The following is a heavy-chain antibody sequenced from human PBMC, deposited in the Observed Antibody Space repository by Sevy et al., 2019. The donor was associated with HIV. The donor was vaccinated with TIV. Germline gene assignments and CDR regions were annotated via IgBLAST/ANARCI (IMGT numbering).Heavy chain of an antibody. V-gene: IGHV3-7*03. CDR2: IKRDGSEK. D-gene: IGHD1-26*01. Sequence: GGSLRLSCAASGFNFNNYWMTWVRQAPGKGLEWVANIKRDGSEKYYLAFVKGRFTISRDNAKKALYLQMNNLRADDTALYYCARDCNSATCLWGLDVWGPGTTVTVSS. CDR3: ARDCNSATCLWGLDV. CDR1: GFNFNNYW. J-gene: IGHJ6*02.